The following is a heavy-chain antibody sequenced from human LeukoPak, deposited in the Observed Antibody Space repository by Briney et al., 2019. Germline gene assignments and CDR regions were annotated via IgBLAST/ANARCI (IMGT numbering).Heavy chain of an antibody. CDR3: ARVGNSGSYFDY. Sequence: GGSLRLSCVASGFTFSSYWMHWVRRAPGKGLVWVSRINSDGSSTTYADSVKGRFTISRDNAKNTLYLQMNSLRAEDTAVYYCARVGNSGSYFDYWGQGTLVTVSS. CDR2: INSDGSST. J-gene: IGHJ4*02. CDR1: GFTFSSYW. V-gene: IGHV3-74*01. D-gene: IGHD1-26*01.